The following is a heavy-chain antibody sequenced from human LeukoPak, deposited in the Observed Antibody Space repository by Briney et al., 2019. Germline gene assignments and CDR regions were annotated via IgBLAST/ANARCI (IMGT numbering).Heavy chain of an antibody. CDR2: IWYDGSDK. CDR1: GFTFSSYV. Sequence: GGSLRLSCAASGFTFSSYVMHWVRQAPGKGLEWVALIWYDGSDKYYADSVKGRFTISRDNSKNTLYLQVNSPRAEDTAVYYCASEGGADCSSASCYGTDAFDIWGQGTMVTVSS. J-gene: IGHJ3*02. CDR3: ASEGGADCSSASCYGTDAFDI. D-gene: IGHD2-2*01. V-gene: IGHV3-33*01.